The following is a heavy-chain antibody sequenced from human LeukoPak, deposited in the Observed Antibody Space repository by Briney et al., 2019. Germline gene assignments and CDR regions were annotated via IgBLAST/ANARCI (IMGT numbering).Heavy chain of an antibody. V-gene: IGHV1-69*04. D-gene: IGHD5-18*01. CDR1: GGTFSSYT. J-gene: IGHJ4*02. CDR3: ARECGYSYGSDDY. Sequence: SVKVSCKASGGTFSSYTISWVRQAPGQGLEWMGRIIPILGIANYAQKFQGRVTITADKSTSTAYMELSSLRSEDTAVYYCARECGYSYGSDDYWGQGTLVTVSS. CDR2: IIPILGIA.